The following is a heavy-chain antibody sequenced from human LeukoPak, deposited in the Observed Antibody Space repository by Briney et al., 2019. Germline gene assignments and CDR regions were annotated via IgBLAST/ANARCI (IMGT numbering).Heavy chain of an antibody. CDR1: GYNFTGYH. Sequence: ASVKVSCKASGYNFTGYHLHWVRQAPGQGLEWMGNMNPNSGGTNSAQKFQGRVIMTRDMSTSTVYMELSSLRSEDTAVYYCAREDYDDSGAWYFDLWGRGTLVTVSS. V-gene: IGHV1-2*02. CDR2: MNPNSGGT. D-gene: IGHD3-3*01. CDR3: AREDYDDSGAWYFDL. J-gene: IGHJ2*01.